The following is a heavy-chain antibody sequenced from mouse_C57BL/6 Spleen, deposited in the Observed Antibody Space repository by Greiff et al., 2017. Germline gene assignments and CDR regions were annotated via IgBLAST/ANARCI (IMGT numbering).Heavy chain of an antibody. CDR3: APTAQATWFAY. Sequence: EVHLVESGAELVKPGASVKLSCTASGFNIKDYYMHWVKQRTEQGLEWIGRIDPEDGETKYAPKFQGKATITADTSSNTAYLQLSSLTSEDTAVYYCAPTAQATWFAYWGQGTLVTVSA. CDR1: GFNIKDYY. D-gene: IGHD3-2*02. CDR2: IDPEDGET. V-gene: IGHV14-2*01. J-gene: IGHJ3*01.